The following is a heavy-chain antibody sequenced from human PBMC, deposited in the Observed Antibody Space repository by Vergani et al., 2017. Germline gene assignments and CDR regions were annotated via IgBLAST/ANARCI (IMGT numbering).Heavy chain of an antibody. J-gene: IGHJ4*02. CDR3: ASGSRLGDSSGYT. CDR2: IIPILGIA. Sequence: QVQLVQSGAEVKKPGSSVKVSCKASGGTFSSYTISWVRQAPGQGLEWMGRIIPILGIANYAQKFQGRVTITADKSTSTAYMELSSLRCEDTAVYYCASGSRLGDSSGYTWGQGTLVTVSS. V-gene: IGHV1-69*02. CDR1: GGTFSSYT. D-gene: IGHD3-22*01.